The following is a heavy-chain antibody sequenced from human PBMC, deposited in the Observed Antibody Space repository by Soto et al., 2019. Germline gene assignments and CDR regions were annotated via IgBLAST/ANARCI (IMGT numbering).Heavy chain of an antibody. Sequence: ASVKVSCKASGYTFTSYGISWVRQAPGQGLEWMGWVSAYNGNTNYAQKFQGRVTMTADTSTDTAYMELRSLRSEDTAVYYCATDWDYWGQGTLVTVSS. CDR3: ATDWDY. CDR2: VSAYNGNT. V-gene: IGHV1-18*01. CDR1: GYTFTSYG. J-gene: IGHJ4*02.